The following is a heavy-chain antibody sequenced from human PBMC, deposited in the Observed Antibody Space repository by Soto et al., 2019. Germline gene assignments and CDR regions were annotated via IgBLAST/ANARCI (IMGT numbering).Heavy chain of an antibody. CDR2: IIPIFGTA. J-gene: IGHJ4*02. D-gene: IGHD3-10*01. V-gene: IGHV1-69*13. Sequence: SVKVSCKASGGTFSSYAISWVRQAPGQGLEWMGGIIPIFGTANYAQKFQGRVTITADESTSTAYMELSSLRSEDTAVYYCARDRESLGHYYGSGSYYNVLGYWGQGTLVTVSS. CDR1: GGTFSSYA. CDR3: ARDRESLGHYYGSGSYYNVLGY.